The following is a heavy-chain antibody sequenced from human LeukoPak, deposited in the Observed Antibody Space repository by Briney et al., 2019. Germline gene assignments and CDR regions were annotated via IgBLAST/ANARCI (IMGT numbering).Heavy chain of an antibody. J-gene: IGHJ4*02. Sequence: SETLSLTCTVSGDAISSYYWSWIRQPPGKGLEWIGYMHYSGSTDYNPSLKSRVTISGDLSKNQFSLKLRSVTAADTAIYYCARHDTGYRYVPGPDIWVQRILVIVSS. V-gene: IGHV4-59*08. D-gene: IGHD5-18*01. CDR2: MHYSGST. CDR1: GDAISSYY. CDR3: ARHDTGYRYVPGPDI.